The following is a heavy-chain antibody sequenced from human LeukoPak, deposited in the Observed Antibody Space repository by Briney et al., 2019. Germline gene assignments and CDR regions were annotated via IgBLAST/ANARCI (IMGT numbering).Heavy chain of an antibody. CDR1: GFTFSSYA. CDR2: ISGGSGTT. J-gene: IGHJ4*02. Sequence: GGSLRLSCAVSGFTFSSYAMSWVRQAPGKGLEWVSVISGGSGTTYYADSVKGRFTISRDNAKNSLYLQMNTLRAADTAMYSRATAPYDILTGYSPYYFESWGQGTLVTVSS. D-gene: IGHD3-9*01. CDR3: ATAPYDILTGYSPYYFES. V-gene: IGHV3-23*01.